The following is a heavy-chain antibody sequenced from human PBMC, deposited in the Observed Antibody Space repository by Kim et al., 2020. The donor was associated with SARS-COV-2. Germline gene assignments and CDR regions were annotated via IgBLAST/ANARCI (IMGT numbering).Heavy chain of an antibody. D-gene: IGHD1-20*01. CDR3: AGTSIITGTYYFDY. Sequence: ADSVKGRFTISRDKAKNSLYLQMNSLRAEDTAVYYCAGTSIITGTYYFDYWGQGTLVTVSS. J-gene: IGHJ4*02. V-gene: IGHV3-48*03.